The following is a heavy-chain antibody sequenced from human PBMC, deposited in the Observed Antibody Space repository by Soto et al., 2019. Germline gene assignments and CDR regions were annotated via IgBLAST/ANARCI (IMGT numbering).Heavy chain of an antibody. CDR1: GVSISNSY. V-gene: IGHV4-4*09. Sequence: QVQLQESGPGLVKPSETMSLTCTVSGVSISNSYCSWVRQPPGKKLEWIGHIWNSGTTDYNPSLRGRVPMSLSTAKNQVPLRLRPVTATNTGGYYCAGGGGSYTTGWYNDYWGQGTLVTVSS. CDR2: IWNSGTT. D-gene: IGHD6-19*01. CDR3: AGGGGSYTTGWYNDY. J-gene: IGHJ4*02.